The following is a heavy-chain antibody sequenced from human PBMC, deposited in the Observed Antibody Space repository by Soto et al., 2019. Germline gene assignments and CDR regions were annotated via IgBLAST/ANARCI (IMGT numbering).Heavy chain of an antibody. CDR3: ARVGEDYCTNGVCYTPFDY. CDR1: GYTFTSYG. Sequence: QVQLVQSGAEVKKPGASVKVSCKASGYTFTSYGISWVRQAPGQGLEWMGWISAYNGNTNYAQKLQGRVTMTTDTSTSTVYMELRSLRSDDTAVYYCARVGEDYCTNGVCYTPFDYWGQGTLVTVSS. V-gene: IGHV1-18*01. J-gene: IGHJ4*02. CDR2: ISAYNGNT. D-gene: IGHD2-8*01.